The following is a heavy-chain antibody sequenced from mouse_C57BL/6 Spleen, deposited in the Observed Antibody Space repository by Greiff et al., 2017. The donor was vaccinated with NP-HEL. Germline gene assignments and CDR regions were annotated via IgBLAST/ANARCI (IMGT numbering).Heavy chain of an antibody. J-gene: IGHJ1*03. CDR1: GYTFTSYW. CDR3: ARTHYGRTFDV. V-gene: IGHV1-50*01. CDR2: IDPSDSYT. Sequence: VQLQQPGAELVKPGASVKLSCKASGYTFTSYWMQWVKQRPGQGLEWIGEIDPSDSYTNYNQKFKGKATLTVVTSSSTAYMQLSSLTSEDSAVYYCARTHYGRTFDVWGTGTTVTVSS. D-gene: IGHD1-1*01.